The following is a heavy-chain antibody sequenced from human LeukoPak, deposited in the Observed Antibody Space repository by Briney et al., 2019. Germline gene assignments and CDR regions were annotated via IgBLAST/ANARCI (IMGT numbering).Heavy chain of an antibody. D-gene: IGHD6-13*01. CDR2: IYTSGST. CDR1: GGSISSYY. Sequence: ASETLSLTCTVSGGSISSYYWSWIRQPAGKGLEWIGRIYTSGSTNYNPSLKSRVTMSVDTSKNQFSLKLSSVTAADTAVYYCARDGYSSSWSPGAFDIWGQGTMVTVSS. J-gene: IGHJ3*02. CDR3: ARDGYSSSWSPGAFDI. V-gene: IGHV4-4*07.